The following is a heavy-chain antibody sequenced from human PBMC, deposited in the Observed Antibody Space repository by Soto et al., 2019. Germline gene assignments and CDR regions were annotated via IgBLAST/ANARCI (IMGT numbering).Heavy chain of an antibody. V-gene: IGHV1-58*01. CDR2: IVVGSGNT. CDR3: AADGSYQNSY. D-gene: IGHD1-26*01. Sequence: SVKVSCKASGFTFTSSAVQWVRQARGQRLEWIGWIVVGSGNTNCAQKFQERVTITRDMSTSTAYMELSSLRSEHKAVSYRAADGSYQNSYWGQGTLVTVSS. J-gene: IGHJ4*02. CDR1: GFTFTSSA.